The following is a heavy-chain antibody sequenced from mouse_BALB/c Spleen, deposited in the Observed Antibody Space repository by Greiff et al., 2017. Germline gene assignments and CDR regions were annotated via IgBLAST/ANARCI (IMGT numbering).Heavy chain of an antibody. CDR2: FNPGSGGT. CDR3: AREAESAMDD. CDR1: GFAFTNYL. V-gene: IGHV1-54*01. D-gene: IGHD3-2*02. Sequence: QVQLQQSGAELVRPGTSVKVSCKASGFAFTNYLIEWVKQRPGQGLEWIGVFNPGSGGTNYNEKFKGKATLTADKSSSTAYMQLSSLTSDDSAVYYCAREAESAMDDWGQGTSVTVSS. J-gene: IGHJ4*01.